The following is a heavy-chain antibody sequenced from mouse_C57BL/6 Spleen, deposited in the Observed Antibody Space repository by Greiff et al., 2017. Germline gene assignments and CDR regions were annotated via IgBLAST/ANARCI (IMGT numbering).Heavy chain of an antibody. CDR3: APIYYDYDERAFFDY. D-gene: IGHD2-4*01. CDR1: GYTFTSYW. V-gene: IGHV1-7*01. J-gene: IGHJ2*01. CDR2: INPSSGYT. Sequence: ESGAELAKPGASVKLSCKASGYTFTSYWMHWVKQRPGQGLEWIGYINPSSGYTKYNQKFKDKATLTADKSSSTAYMQLSSLTYEDSAVYYCAPIYYDYDERAFFDYWGQGTTLTVSS.